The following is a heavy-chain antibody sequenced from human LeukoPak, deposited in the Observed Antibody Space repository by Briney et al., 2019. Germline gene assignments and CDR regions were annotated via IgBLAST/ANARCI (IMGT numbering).Heavy chain of an antibody. CDR1: GFTFSSYS. CDR3: ARGYCSSTSCRILGYYYGMDV. Sequence: GGSLRLFCAASGFTFSSYSMNWVRQAPGKGLEWFSSISSSSSYIYYADSVKGRFTISRDNAKNSLYLQMNSLRAEDTAVYYCARGYCSSTSCRILGYYYGMDVWGQGTTVTVSS. CDR2: ISSSSSYI. V-gene: IGHV3-21*01. D-gene: IGHD2-2*01. J-gene: IGHJ6*02.